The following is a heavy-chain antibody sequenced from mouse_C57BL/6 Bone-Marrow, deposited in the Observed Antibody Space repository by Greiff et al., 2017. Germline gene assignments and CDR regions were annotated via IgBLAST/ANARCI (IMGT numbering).Heavy chain of an antibody. CDR2: IYPTSGRT. J-gene: IGHJ2*01. Sequence: QVQLQQPGAELVKPGASVKMSCKASGYTFTSYWITWVKQRPGQGLEWIGDIYPTSGRTNYNEKFKGKAILTVDTSPNTAYMQLSSLTSEDSAVFYCARSGPLERSFDYWGQGTTLTVSS. D-gene: IGHD3-1*01. CDR3: ARSGPLERSFDY. CDR1: GYTFTSYW. V-gene: IGHV1-55*01.